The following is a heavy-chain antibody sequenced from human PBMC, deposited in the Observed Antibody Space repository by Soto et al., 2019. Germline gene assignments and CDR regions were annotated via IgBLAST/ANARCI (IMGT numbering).Heavy chain of an antibody. CDR3: ARELVINDFWSGWPRRRAFDI. J-gene: IGHJ3*02. CDR1: GYTFTGYY. D-gene: IGHD3-3*01. V-gene: IGHV1-2*04. CDR2: INPNSGGT. Sequence: QVPLVQSGAEVKKPGASVKVSCKASGYTFTGYYMHWVRQAPGQGLEWMGWINPNSGGTNYAQKFQGWVTMTRDTSISTAYMELSRLRSDDTAVYYCARELVINDFWSGWPRRRAFDIWGQGTMVTVSS.